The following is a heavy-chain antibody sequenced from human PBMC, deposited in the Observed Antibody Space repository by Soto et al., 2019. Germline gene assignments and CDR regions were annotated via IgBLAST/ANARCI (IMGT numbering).Heavy chain of an antibody. D-gene: IGHD5-18*01. V-gene: IGHV4-59*01. J-gene: IGHJ6*03. CDR2: IYYSGST. Sequence: PSETLSLTCTVSGGSISSYYWSWIRQPPGKGLEWIGYIYYSGSTNYNPSLKSRVTISVDTSKNQFSLKLSSVTAADTAVYYCARLDSRYHYMDVWGKGTTVTVSS. CDR3: ARLDSRYHYMDV. CDR1: GGSISSYY.